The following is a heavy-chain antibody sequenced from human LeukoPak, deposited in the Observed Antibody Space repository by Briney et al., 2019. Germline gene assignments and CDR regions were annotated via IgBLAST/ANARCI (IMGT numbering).Heavy chain of an antibody. CDR1: GGTFSSYA. CDR3: ARTASKQLATAFDY. Sequence: SVKVSCKASGGTFSSYAISWVRQAPGQGLEWMGGIIPIFGTANYAQKFQGRVTITADESTSTAYMELSGLRSEDTAVYYCARTASKQLATAFDYWGQGTLVTVSS. V-gene: IGHV1-69*13. CDR2: IIPIFGTA. D-gene: IGHD6-6*01. J-gene: IGHJ4*02.